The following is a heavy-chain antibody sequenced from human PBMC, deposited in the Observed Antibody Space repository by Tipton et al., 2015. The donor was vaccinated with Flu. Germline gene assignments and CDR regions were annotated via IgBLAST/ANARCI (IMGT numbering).Heavy chain of an antibody. V-gene: IGHV4-38-2*02. CDR3: AREWDFYGSGTYYLPYYFDY. D-gene: IGHD3-10*01. CDR2: TYHSGTT. J-gene: IGHJ4*02. Sequence: LRLSCIVSGYSISSGYYWAWIRQPPGKGLEWIATTYHSGTTYYNPSLKSRVTISVDTPQNQFSLKLRSVTAADTAVYYCAREWDFYGSGTYYLPYYFDYWGQGTLVTVSS. CDR1: GYSISSGYY.